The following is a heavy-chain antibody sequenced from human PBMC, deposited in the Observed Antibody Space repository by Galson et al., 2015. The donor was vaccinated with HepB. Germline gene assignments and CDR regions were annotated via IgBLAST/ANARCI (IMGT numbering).Heavy chain of an antibody. CDR1: GFTFSSYG. Sequence: SLRLSCAASGFTFSSYGMHWVRQAPGKGLEWVAVIWYDGSNKYYADSVKGRFTISRDNSKNTLYLQMNSLRAEDTAVYYCARDGRVLRAFDYWGQGTLVTVSS. CDR3: ARDGRVLRAFDY. CDR2: IWYDGSNK. J-gene: IGHJ4*02. D-gene: IGHD1-1*01. V-gene: IGHV3-33*01.